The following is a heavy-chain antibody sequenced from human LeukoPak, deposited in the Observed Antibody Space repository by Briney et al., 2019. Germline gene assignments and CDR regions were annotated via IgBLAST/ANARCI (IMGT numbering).Heavy chain of an antibody. V-gene: IGHV3-74*01. CDR1: AFTFSNFW. CDR2: IYGDGSFT. D-gene: IGHD3-10*01. Sequence: GGSLRLSGAVSAFTFSNFWMHWVHQAPGKGLVWVALIYGDGSFTRYADSVKGRFTISRDNAKNTVYLQMNSLRAEDTGVYYCAKRPYGSGGGHFDHWGQGTLAIVSS. CDR3: AKRPYGSGGGHFDH. J-gene: IGHJ4*02.